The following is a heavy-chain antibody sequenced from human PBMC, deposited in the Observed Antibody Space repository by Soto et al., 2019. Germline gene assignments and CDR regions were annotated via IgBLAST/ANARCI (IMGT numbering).Heavy chain of an antibody. CDR2: IIPILGIA. V-gene: IGHV1-69*04. J-gene: IGHJ4*02. CDR3: AIVGAAAGMVDY. CDR1: GGTFSSYT. D-gene: IGHD6-13*01. Sequence: QVQMVQSGAEVKKPGSSVNVSCKASGGTFSSYTISWVRQAPGEGLEWMGRIIPILGIANYAQKFQGRVTITADKSTSTAYMEPSSLRSEDTALYYCAIVGAAAGMVDYWGQGTLVTVSS.